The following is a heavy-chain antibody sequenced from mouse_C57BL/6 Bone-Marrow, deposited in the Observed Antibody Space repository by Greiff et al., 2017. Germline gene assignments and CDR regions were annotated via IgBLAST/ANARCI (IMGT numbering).Heavy chain of an antibody. CDR3: ARDSYCYAMDY. CDR2: INPYNGGT. Sequence: EVQLQQSGPVLVKPGASVKMSCKASGYTFTDYYMNWVKQGHGKSLEWIGVINPYNGGTSYNQKFKGKARLTVNKSSSTAYMELNRLTSEDSAVYNCARDSYCYAMDYWGQGTSVTVSS. V-gene: IGHV1-19*01. J-gene: IGHJ4*01. CDR1: GYTFTDYY.